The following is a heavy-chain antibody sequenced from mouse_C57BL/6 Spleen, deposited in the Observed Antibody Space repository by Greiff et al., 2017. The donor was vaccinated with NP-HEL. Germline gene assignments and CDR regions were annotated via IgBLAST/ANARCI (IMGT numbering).Heavy chain of an antibody. CDR3: STNYYGSSYDWYFDV. J-gene: IGHJ1*03. D-gene: IGHD1-1*01. Sequence: VQLQQSGAELAKPGDSVKLSCTASGYTFTSYCMHWGKQRPGQGPEWIGNINTSSGYTKYNQTFKDQATFTADKSYSTTYMQLLSLTYEDAAAYYWSTNYYGSSYDWYFDVWGTGTTVTVAS. V-gene: IGHV1-7*01. CDR1: GYTFTSYC. CDR2: INTSSGYT.